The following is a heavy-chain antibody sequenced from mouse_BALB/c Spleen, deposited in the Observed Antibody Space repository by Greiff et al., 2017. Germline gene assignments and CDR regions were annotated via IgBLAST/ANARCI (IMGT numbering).Heavy chain of an antibody. CDR1: GFSLTSYG. V-gene: IGHV2-2*02. CDR2: IWSGGST. D-gene: IGHD2-14*01. CDR3: ARNGRYDENYAMDY. J-gene: IGHJ4*01. Sequence: VKLVESGPGLVQPSQSLSITCTVSGFSLTSYGVHWVRQSPGKGLEWLGVIWSGGSTDYNAAFISRLSISKDNSKSHVFFKMNSLQANDTAIYYCARNGRYDENYAMDYWGQGTSVTVSS.